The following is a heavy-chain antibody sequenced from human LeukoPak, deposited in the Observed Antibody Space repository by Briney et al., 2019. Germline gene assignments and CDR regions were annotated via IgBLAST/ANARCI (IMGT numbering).Heavy chain of an antibody. CDR1: GFTFNSHW. D-gene: IGHD6-13*01. J-gene: IGHJ1*01. V-gene: IGHV3-7*03. CDR3: AASSAAAGTAREYFQH. CDR2: INQDGGRI. Sequence: GESLRLTCAASGFTFNSHWMNWVRQAPGKGLEWVGIINQDGGRIGYGDSVKGRFTISRDNAKNSLYLQMNSLRAEDTAVYYCAASSAAAGTAREYFQHWGQGTLVTVSS.